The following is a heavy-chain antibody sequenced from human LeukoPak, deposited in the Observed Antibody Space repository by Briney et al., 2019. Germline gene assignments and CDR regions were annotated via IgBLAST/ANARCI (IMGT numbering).Heavy chain of an antibody. Sequence: GGSLRLSCAASGFTFSGSAMHWVRQASGKGLEWVGRIRSKANNYATAYAASVKGRFTISREDSKNTAYLQMNSLKTEDTAVYYCTRRNRDDSSGYYYDWGQGTLVTVSS. CDR2: IRSKANNYAT. CDR1: GFTFSGSA. J-gene: IGHJ4*02. D-gene: IGHD3-22*01. CDR3: TRRNRDDSSGYYYD. V-gene: IGHV3-73*01.